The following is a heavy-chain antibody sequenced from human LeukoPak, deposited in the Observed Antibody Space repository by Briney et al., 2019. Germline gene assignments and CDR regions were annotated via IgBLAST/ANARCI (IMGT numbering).Heavy chain of an antibody. CDR2: IYSSGDT. CDR3: AGYSYGRLDL. J-gene: IGHJ5*02. V-gene: IGHV4-4*07. Sequence: PSETLSLTCTVSGGSISSYYWSWIRQPAGKGLEWIGRIYSSGDTNYNPSLKSRVTMSVDTSKNHSSLRLSSATAADTAVYHCAGYSYGRLDLWGQGTLVTVSS. D-gene: IGHD5-18*01. CDR1: GGSISSYY.